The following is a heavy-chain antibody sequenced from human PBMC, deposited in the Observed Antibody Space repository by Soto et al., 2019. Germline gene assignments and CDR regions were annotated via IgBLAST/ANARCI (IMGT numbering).Heavy chain of an antibody. V-gene: IGHV3-48*02. CDR3: ARDTSYDFWSGSHPQEAVDI. Sequence: PGGSLRLSCAPSGFTLSSYSMNWVRHAPKKGLEWVSYISSSSRTIYYAHTVEGRFTLSRDNDKSSLYVQMDSLRDEDTAVYYCARDTSYDFWSGSHPQEAVDIWGEGTVVS. J-gene: IGHJ3*02. CDR1: GFTLSSYS. D-gene: IGHD3-3*01. CDR2: ISSSSRTI.